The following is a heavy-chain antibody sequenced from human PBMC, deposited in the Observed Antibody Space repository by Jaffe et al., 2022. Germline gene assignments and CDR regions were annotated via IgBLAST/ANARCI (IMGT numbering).Heavy chain of an antibody. Sequence: QVQLVQSGAEVKKPGASVKVSCKASGYTFTGYYMHWVRQAPGQGLEWMGRINPNSGGTNYAQKFQGRVTMTRDTSISTAYMELSRLRSDDTAVYYCAASGGYCSGGSCFDYWGQGTLVTVSS. CDR2: INPNSGGT. D-gene: IGHD2-15*01. J-gene: IGHJ4*02. CDR1: GYTFTGYY. CDR3: AASGGYCSGGSCFDY. V-gene: IGHV1-2*06.